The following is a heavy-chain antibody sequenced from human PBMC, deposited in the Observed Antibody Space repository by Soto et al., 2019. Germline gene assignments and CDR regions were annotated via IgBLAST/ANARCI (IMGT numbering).Heavy chain of an antibody. CDR2: VSYEGNIN. J-gene: IGHJ1*01. CDR1: GVTIGDFG. CDR3: SKGKMWDYGSDSITYFEF. V-gene: IGHV3-30*18. Sequence: SLRVPYAAFGVTIGDFGRHCIRKATGKRPEWVSVVSYEGNINYNLDSVKARLTVSRDNSRTTLYLQMTRLRPEDTAVSSCSKGKMWDYGSDSITYFEFWGPGTLVTGFS. D-gene: IGHD4-17*01.